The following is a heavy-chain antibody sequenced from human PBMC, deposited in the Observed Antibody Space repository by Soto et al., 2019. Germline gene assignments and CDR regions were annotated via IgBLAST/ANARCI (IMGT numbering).Heavy chain of an antibody. CDR1: GYTFTSYA. V-gene: IGHV1-3*01. CDR3: ARNVNPPYDFWSGYYAFDY. Sequence: GASVKVSCKASGYTFTSYAMHWVRQAPGQRLEWMGWINAGNGNTKYSQKFQGRVTITRDTSASTAYMELSSLRSEDTAVYYCARNVNPPYDFWSGYYAFDYWGQGTLVTVSS. CDR2: INAGNGNT. D-gene: IGHD3-3*01. J-gene: IGHJ4*02.